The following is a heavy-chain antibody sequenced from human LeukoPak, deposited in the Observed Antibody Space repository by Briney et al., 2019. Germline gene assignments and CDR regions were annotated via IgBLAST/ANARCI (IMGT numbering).Heavy chain of an antibody. J-gene: IGHJ3*02. CDR1: GGSTSSYY. D-gene: IGHD3-22*01. CDR2: IYNRGST. Sequence: SETLSLTCTVSGGSTSSYYWSWVRQPPGKGLEYVGYIYNRGSTNYNPSLKSRVTISVDTSKNQFSLKLSSVTAADTAVYYCARGNYYDSRNAFDIWGQGTMVTVSS. V-gene: IGHV4-59*12. CDR3: ARGNYYDSRNAFDI.